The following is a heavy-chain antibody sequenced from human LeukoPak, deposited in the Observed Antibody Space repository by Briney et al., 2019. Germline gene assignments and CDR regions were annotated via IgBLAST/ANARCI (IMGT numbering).Heavy chain of an antibody. J-gene: IGHJ6*03. Sequence: GGSLRLSCTASGFTLSLYSMHWVRQAPGKGLEWVSSIGRSSQYIYYGDSVRGRFTISRDDAKNSLYLDMNSPRAEDTAVYYCARDASNIDFAPYFYYMDVWGKGTTVTVSS. D-gene: IGHD3-3*01. V-gene: IGHV3-21*01. CDR2: IGRSSQYI. CDR3: ARDASNIDFAPYFYYMDV. CDR1: GFTLSLYS.